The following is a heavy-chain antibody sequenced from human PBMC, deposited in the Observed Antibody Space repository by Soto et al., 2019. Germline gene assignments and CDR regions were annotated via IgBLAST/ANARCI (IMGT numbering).Heavy chain of an antibody. CDR2: IIPIFGTA. CDR1: GGTFSSYA. CDR3: ARGLGYCSGGSCETNYYYYGMDV. Sequence: SVKVSCKAPGGTFSSYAISLVRQAPGQGLEWMGGIIPIFGTANYAQKFQGRVTITADESTSTAYMELSSLRSEDTAVYYCARGLGYCSGGSCETNYYYYGMDVWGQGTTVTVSS. J-gene: IGHJ6*02. D-gene: IGHD2-15*01. V-gene: IGHV1-69*13.